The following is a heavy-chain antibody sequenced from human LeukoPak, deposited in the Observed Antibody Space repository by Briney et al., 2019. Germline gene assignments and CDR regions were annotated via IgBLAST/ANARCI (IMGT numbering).Heavy chain of an antibody. CDR3: ARAQTTMVRGGRAFDI. CDR2: INAGNGNT. V-gene: IGHV1-3*01. Sequence: ASVKVSCKASGYTFTSCAMHWVRQAPGQRLEWMGWINAGNGNTKYSQKFQGRVTITRDTSASTAYMELSSLRSEDTAVYYCARAQTTMVRGGRAFDIWGQGTMVTVSS. J-gene: IGHJ3*02. CDR1: GYTFTSCA. D-gene: IGHD3-10*01.